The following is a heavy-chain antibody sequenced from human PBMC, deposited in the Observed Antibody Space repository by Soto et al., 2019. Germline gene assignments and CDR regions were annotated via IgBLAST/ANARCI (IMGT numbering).Heavy chain of an antibody. CDR2: INLGNGDT. J-gene: IGHJ4*02. CDR1: GDTFTDYA. Sequence: QVHLVQSGAEVKKPGASVKVSCKASGDTFTDYAIHWVRQAPRQRLEWLAWINLGNGDTQYSQKFQGRFTLTRETSAITAYMELSSLRSEDTSVCFCAGGVGATAATFDYWGQGTLVTVSS. D-gene: IGHD1-26*01. CDR3: AGGVGATAATFDY. V-gene: IGHV1-3*01.